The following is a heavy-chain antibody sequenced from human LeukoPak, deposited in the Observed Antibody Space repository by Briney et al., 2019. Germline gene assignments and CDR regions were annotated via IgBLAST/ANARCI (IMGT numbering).Heavy chain of an antibody. J-gene: IGHJ4*02. Sequence: SETLSLTCTVSGGSISSYYWSWIRQPPGKGLEWIGYIYYSGSTNYNPSLKSRVTISVDTSKNQFSLKLSSATAADTAVYYCARHGGNIVATTYFDYWGQGTLVTVSS. V-gene: IGHV4-59*08. D-gene: IGHD5-12*01. CDR1: GGSISSYY. CDR3: ARHGGNIVATTYFDY. CDR2: IYYSGST.